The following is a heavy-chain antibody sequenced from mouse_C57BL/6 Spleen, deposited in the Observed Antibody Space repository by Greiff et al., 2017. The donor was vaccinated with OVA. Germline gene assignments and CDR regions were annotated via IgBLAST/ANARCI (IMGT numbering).Heavy chain of an antibody. CDR3: ARSIYYGYDYWYFDV. D-gene: IGHD2-2*01. V-gene: IGHV1-81*01. CDR1: GYTFTSYG. J-gene: IGHJ1*03. CDR2: IYPRSGNT. Sequence: QVQLQQSGAELARPGASVKLSCKASGYTFTSYGISWVKQRTGPGLEWIGEIYPRSGNTYYNEKFKGKATLTADKSSSTAYMELRSLTSEDSAVYFCARSIYYGYDYWYFDVWGTGTTVTVSS.